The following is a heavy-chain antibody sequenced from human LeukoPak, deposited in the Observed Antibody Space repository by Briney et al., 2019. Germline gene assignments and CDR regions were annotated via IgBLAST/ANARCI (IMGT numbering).Heavy chain of an antibody. CDR3: ARFSPRAMGNYLDF. J-gene: IGHJ4*02. V-gene: IGHV4-30-2*01. CDR1: GGSINSGSYS. D-gene: IGHD7-27*01. CDR2: IYPRGST. Sequence: SETLSLTCAVSGGSINSGSYSWSWIRQPPGKGLEWIGYIYPRGSTYYNPSLMSRVILSLDKSANQFSLNLSSVTAADTAVYYCARFSPRAMGNYLDFWGQGTLVTVSS.